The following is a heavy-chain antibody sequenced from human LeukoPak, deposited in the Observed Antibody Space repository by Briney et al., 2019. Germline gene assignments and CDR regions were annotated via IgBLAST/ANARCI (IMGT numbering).Heavy chain of an antibody. CDR3: ARDPSVAGTGYFDY. D-gene: IGHD6-19*01. J-gene: IGHJ4*02. CDR1: GFTFSDYY. V-gene: IGHV3-7*01. CDR2: IKQDGSEK. Sequence: GGSLRLSCAASGFTFSDYYMSWVRQAPGKGLEWVANIKQDGSEKYYVDSVKGRFTISRDNAKNSLYLQMNSLRAEDTAVYYCARDPSVAGTGYFDYWGQGTLVTVSS.